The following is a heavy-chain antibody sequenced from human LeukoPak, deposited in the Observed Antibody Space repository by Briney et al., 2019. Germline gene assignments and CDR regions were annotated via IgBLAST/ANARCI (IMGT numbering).Heavy chain of an antibody. CDR3: ARDPNGDYVGAFEV. Sequence: PRGSLRLSCAASGFTFTNYAMIWVRQAPGRGLELGSAIRSGGDGTLCAASVKGRFTISRDNSKNTLFLQMNNMRAEDTAVYYCARDPNGDYVGAFEVWGPGTKVTVS. J-gene: IGHJ3*01. CDR1: GFTFTNYA. D-gene: IGHD4-17*01. CDR2: IRSGGDGT. V-gene: IGHV3-23*01.